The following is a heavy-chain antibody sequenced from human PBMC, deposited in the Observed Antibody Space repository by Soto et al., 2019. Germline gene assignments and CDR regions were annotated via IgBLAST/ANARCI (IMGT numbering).Heavy chain of an antibody. V-gene: IGHV3-30*18. CDR2: ISYDGSNK. CDR3: AKSTGLYYYYGMDV. CDR1: GFTFSSYG. D-gene: IGHD2-2*01. J-gene: IGHJ6*02. Sequence: GGSLRLSCAASGFTFSSYGMHWVRQAPGKGLEWVAVISYDGSNKYYADSVKGRFTISRDNSKNTLYLQMNSLRAEDTAVYYCAKSTGLYYYYGMDVWGQGTTVTVS.